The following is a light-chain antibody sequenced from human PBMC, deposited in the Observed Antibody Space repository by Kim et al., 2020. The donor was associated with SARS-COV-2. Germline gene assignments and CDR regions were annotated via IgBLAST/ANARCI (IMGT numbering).Light chain of an antibody. CDR3: QQYDPSFPYT. V-gene: IGKV3-20*01. CDR2: GAS. Sequence: ELVLTQSPGTLSLSPGERATLSCRTSETISSDYVAWYRHKPGQAPRLLIYGASTRATGIPERFSGSGSGTDFTLTISRLEPEDFAVYYCQQYDPSFPYTFGQGTKLKI. J-gene: IGKJ2*01. CDR1: ETISSDY.